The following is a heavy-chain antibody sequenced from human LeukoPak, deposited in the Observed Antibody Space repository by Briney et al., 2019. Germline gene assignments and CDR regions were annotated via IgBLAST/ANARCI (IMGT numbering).Heavy chain of an antibody. V-gene: IGHV3-21*01. D-gene: IGHD4-17*01. CDR3: AREDGDYVDY. CDR1: GFTFSSYR. CDR2: IGSSSSYI. J-gene: IGHJ4*02. Sequence: PGGSLRLSCAASGFTFSSYRMNWVRQAPGKGLEWVASIGSSSSYIYYADSVKGRFTISRDNAKNSLYLQMNSLRAEDTAVYYCAREDGDYVDYWGQGTLVTVSS.